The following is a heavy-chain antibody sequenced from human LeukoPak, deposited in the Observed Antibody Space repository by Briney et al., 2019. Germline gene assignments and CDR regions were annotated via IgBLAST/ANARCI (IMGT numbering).Heavy chain of an antibody. Sequence: SVKVSCKDSGGTFSSYAISWVRQAPGQGLEWMGGIIPIFGTANYAQKFQGRVMITTDESTSTAYMELSSLRSEDTAVYYCAREGGTDSSGYYFDYWGQGTLVTVSS. J-gene: IGHJ4*02. CDR3: AREGGTDSSGYYFDY. V-gene: IGHV1-69*05. CDR1: GGTFSSYA. CDR2: IIPIFGTA. D-gene: IGHD3-22*01.